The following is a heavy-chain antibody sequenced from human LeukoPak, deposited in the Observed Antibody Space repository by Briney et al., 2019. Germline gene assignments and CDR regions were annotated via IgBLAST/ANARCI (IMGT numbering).Heavy chain of an antibody. D-gene: IGHD3-10*02. J-gene: IGHJ6*04. CDR2: ISSSGSTI. V-gene: IGHV3-48*04. Sequence: GGSLRLSCAASGFTFSSYGMSWVRQAPGKGLEWVSYISSSGSTIYYADSVKGRFTISRDNAKNPLYLQMNSLRAEDTAVYYCAELGITMIGGVWGKGTTVTISS. CDR1: GFTFSSYG. CDR3: AELGITMIGGV.